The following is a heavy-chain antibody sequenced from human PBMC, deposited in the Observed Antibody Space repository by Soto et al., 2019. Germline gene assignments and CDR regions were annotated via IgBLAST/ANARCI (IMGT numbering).Heavy chain of an antibody. D-gene: IGHD4-4*01. Sequence: GGSLRLSCPASGFTFSSYAMRWVRQAPGKGLEGVAVISYDGSNKYYADSVKGRFTISRDNSKNTLYLQMNSLRAEDTAVYYCAREGPTDDYSNYYYYYGMDVWGQGTTVTVSS. CDR1: GFTFSSYA. V-gene: IGHV3-30-3*01. CDR2: ISYDGSNK. CDR3: AREGPTDDYSNYYYYYGMDV. J-gene: IGHJ6*02.